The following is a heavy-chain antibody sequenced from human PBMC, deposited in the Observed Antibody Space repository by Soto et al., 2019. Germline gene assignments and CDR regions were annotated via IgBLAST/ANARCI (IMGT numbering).Heavy chain of an antibody. CDR1: GYIFTTYI. J-gene: IGHJ6*03. D-gene: IGHD2-15*01. CDR2: INAGNGDT. Sequence: QVQLVQSGAEVKKPGASVKISCEASGYIFTTYIVHWVRQSPGQRLEWMGWINAGNGDTRYSQNFQGRVTFSRDTSASTAYMDLSSLRSEDSSVYYCARDKPNSAGCSMDVWGKGTTVTVSS. CDR3: ARDKPNSAGCSMDV. V-gene: IGHV1-3*01.